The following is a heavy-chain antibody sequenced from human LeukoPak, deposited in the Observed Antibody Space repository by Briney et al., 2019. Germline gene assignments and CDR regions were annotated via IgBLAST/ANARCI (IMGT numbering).Heavy chain of an antibody. CDR3: ANGIVVVPAAKITRPPDAFDI. Sequence: PGGTLRLSCAASGFTFSSYGMHWVRQAPGKGLEWVAFIRYDGSNKYYADSVKGRFTIPRDNSKNTLYLQMNSLRAEDTAVYYCANGIVVVPAAKITRPPDAFDIWGQGTMVTVSS. V-gene: IGHV3-30*02. CDR2: IRYDGSNK. CDR1: GFTFSSYG. D-gene: IGHD2-2*01. J-gene: IGHJ3*02.